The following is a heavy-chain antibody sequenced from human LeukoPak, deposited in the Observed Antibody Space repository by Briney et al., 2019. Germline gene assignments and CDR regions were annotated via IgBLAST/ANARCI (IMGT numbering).Heavy chain of an antibody. CDR2: ISPSGSTT. D-gene: IGHD6-13*01. V-gene: IGHV3-23*01. J-gene: IGHJ4*02. Sequence: GGSLRLSCAASGFTFSSYAMTWVRQAPGKGLEWVSSISPSGSTTYYADSVKGRFTISRDNSKNTLYLQMNSLRAEDTAVYYCAKESSPKIAAAGTVGYFDYWGQGTLVTVSS. CDR3: AKESSPKIAAAGTVGYFDY. CDR1: GFTFSSYA.